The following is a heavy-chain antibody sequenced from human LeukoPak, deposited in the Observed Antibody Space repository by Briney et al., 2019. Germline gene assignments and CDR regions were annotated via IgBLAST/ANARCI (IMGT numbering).Heavy chain of an antibody. V-gene: IGHV3-21*01. CDR1: GFTFSNYN. J-gene: IGHJ3*02. D-gene: IGHD2-15*01. CDR3: ARTYCSGGSCYSGAFDI. Sequence: GGSPRLSCAASGFTFSNYNMNWVRQAPGKGLEWVSFISSSRGYINYADSVKGRFTISRDNAKNSLYLQINSLRAEDTAVYYCARTYCSGGSCYSGAFDIWGQGTIVTVSS. CDR2: ISSSRGYI.